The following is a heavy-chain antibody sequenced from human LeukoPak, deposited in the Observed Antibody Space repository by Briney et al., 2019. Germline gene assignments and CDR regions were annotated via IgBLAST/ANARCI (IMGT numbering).Heavy chain of an antibody. V-gene: IGHV4-4*02. J-gene: IGHJ4*02. CDR3: ARGVRIAVAAPHLNY. CDR1: GGSIGSSNW. CDR2: IYHSGST. Sequence: PSETLSLTCAVSGGSIGSSNWWTWVRQPPGKGLEWIGEIYHSGSTNYNPSLKSRVTISVDKSKNQFSLNLSSVTAADTAVYFCARGVRIAVAAPHLNYWGQGTLVTVSS. D-gene: IGHD6-19*01.